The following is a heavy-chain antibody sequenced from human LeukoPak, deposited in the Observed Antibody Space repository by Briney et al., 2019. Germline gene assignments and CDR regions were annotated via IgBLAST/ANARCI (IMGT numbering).Heavy chain of an antibody. CDR1: GFTFSDYN. V-gene: IGHV3-11*01. D-gene: IGHD3-10*01. Sequence: GGSLRLSCAASGFTFSDYNMRWIRQAPGKGLEWVSSISRSGSTKYYADSVKGRFTVSRDNAKNSLHLQMNSLRAEDTALYYCARVGTSGGEPGSLDYWGQGTLVTVSS. CDR2: ISRSGSTK. J-gene: IGHJ4*02. CDR3: ARVGTSGGEPGSLDY.